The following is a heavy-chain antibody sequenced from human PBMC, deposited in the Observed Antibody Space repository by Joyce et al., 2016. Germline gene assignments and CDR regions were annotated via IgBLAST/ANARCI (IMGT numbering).Heavy chain of an antibody. CDR2: INWNSGSI. J-gene: IGHJ6*02. D-gene: IGHD3-10*01. V-gene: IGHV3-9*01. Sequence: EVQLVESGGGLVQPGRSLRLSCAASGFTVDDYAMHWVRQAPGKGREWVSGINWNSGSIGYAGSVKGRFTISRDNAKNSLYLQMNSLRAEDTALYYCAKGRGVNYYYYGMDVWGQGTTVTVSS. CDR1: GFTVDDYA. CDR3: AKGRGVNYYYYGMDV.